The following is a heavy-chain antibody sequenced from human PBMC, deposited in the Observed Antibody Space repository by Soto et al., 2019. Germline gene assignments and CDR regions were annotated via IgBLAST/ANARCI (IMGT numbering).Heavy chain of an antibody. CDR3: ASDPYYYDSSGYYYNY. D-gene: IGHD3-22*01. Sequence: SETLSLTCTVSGGSVSSGSYYWIWIRQPPGKGLEWIGYIYNSGSTNYNPSLKSRVTISVDTSKNQFSLKLSSVTAADTAVYYCASDPYYYDSSGYYYNYWGQGTLVTVSS. J-gene: IGHJ4*02. CDR1: GGSVSSGSYY. CDR2: IYNSGST. V-gene: IGHV4-61*01.